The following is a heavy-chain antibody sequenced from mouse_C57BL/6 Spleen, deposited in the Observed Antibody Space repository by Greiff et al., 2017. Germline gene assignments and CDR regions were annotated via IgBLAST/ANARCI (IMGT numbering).Heavy chain of an antibody. V-gene: IGHV5-17*01. CDR2: ISSGSSTI. CDR1: GFTFSDYG. Sequence: DVMLVESGGGLVKPGGSLKLSCAASGFTFSDYGMHWVRQAPQQGLEWVAYISSGSSTIYYAASVKGRFTISPDNAKNTLFLQMTSVRTEDTAMYYCARGAAVVGRGYAGDDWGQGTSVTVAS. D-gene: IGHD1-1*01. J-gene: IGHJ4*01. CDR3: ARGAAVVGRGYAGDD.